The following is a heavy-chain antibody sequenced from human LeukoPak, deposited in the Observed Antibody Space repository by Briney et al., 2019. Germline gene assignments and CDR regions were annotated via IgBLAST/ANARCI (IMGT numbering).Heavy chain of an antibody. CDR2: IDPSDSYT. J-gene: IGHJ4*02. D-gene: IGHD4-17*01. V-gene: IGHV5-10-1*01. Sequence: GGSLKISCKGSGYSFTSYWINWVHQMPGKGLEWMGRIDPSDSYTNYSPSFQGHVTISADKSISTAYLQWSSLRASDTAMYYCARLIMATVTPDDYWGQGTLVTVSS. CDR3: ARLIMATVTPDDY. CDR1: GYSFTSYW.